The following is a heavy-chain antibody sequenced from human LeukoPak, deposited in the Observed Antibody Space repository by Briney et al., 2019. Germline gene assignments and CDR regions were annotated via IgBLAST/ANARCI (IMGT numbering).Heavy chain of an antibody. CDR3: ARIGYSSSSFDY. CDR1: GFSFRSYG. J-gene: IGHJ4*02. Sequence: GGSLRLSCAASGFSFRSYGMHWVRQAPGKGLEWVAIIWYDGNNKYYADSVKGRFTISRDNSKNMLFLQMSGLRAEDTAVYFCARIGYSSSSFDYWGQGVLVTVYS. CDR2: IWYDGNNK. V-gene: IGHV3-33*01. D-gene: IGHD6-6*01.